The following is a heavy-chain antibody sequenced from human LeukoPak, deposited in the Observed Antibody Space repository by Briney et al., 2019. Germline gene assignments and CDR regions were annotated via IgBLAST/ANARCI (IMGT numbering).Heavy chain of an antibody. J-gene: IGHJ3*02. Sequence: SETLSLTCTVSGGSISSSYYYWGWIRQPPGKGLEWIGYIYYSGSTNYNPSLKSRVTISVDTSKNQFSLKLSSVTAADTAVYYCTVGGYYDSSGYYYAEDAFDIWGQGTMVTVSS. V-gene: IGHV4-61*05. CDR1: GGSISSSYYY. CDR3: TVGGYYDSSGYYYAEDAFDI. CDR2: IYYSGST. D-gene: IGHD3-22*01.